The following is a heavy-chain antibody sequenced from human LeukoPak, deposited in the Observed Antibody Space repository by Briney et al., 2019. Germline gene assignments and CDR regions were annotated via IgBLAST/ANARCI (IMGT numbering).Heavy chain of an antibody. D-gene: IGHD1-26*01. CDR1: GFTFSSYA. Sequence: ASLLLSCAASGFTFSSYALHWVRQAPGKGLECVSSISSNGGTTYYADSVKGRLTISRDNSKNTLYLQMSSLRVEDTAEYYCVKQLGAGRFYYGMDVWGQGTTVTVSS. J-gene: IGHJ6*02. CDR3: VKQLGAGRFYYGMDV. CDR2: ISSNGGTT. V-gene: IGHV3-64D*09.